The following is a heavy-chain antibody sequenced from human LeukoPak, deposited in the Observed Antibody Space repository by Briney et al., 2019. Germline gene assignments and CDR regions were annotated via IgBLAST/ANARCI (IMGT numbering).Heavy chain of an antibody. Sequence: PGGSLGLSCAASGFTFSSYWMSWVRPAPGKGLEGVANIKQDGSEKYYVDSVKGRFTISRDNAKNSLYLQMNSLRAEDTAVYYCAREGGSSTTAFDYWGQGTLVTVSS. CDR1: GFTFSSYW. V-gene: IGHV3-7*01. CDR3: AREGGSSTTAFDY. J-gene: IGHJ4*02. D-gene: IGHD4-17*01. CDR2: IKQDGSEK.